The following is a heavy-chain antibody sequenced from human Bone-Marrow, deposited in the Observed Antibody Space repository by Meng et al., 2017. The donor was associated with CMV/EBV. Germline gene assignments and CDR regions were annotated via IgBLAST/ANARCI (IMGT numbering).Heavy chain of an antibody. CDR3: ARGPWDVWSGYYVDY. J-gene: IGHJ4*02. CDR1: GFTFSSYA. CDR2: ISYDGNKK. Sequence: GESRKISCAASGFTFSSYAVHWVRQAPGKGLEWVAVISYDGNKKYYADSVKGRFTISRDNSKNTLYLQMNSLRAEDTAVYYCARGPWDVWSGYYVDYWGQGTLVTVSS. V-gene: IGHV3-30*04. D-gene: IGHD3-3*01.